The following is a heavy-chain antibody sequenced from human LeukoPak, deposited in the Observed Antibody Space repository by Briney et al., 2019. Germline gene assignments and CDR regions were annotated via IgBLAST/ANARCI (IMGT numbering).Heavy chain of an antibody. CDR3: GREGRQAVVIFPRAFRWFDP. V-gene: IGHV4-4*07. CDR2: IYTSGST. Sequence: SETLSLTCTVSGGSISSYYWSWIRQPAGKGLEWIGRIYTSGSTNYNPSLKSRVTMSVDTSKNQFSLKLSSVTAADTAVYYCGREGRQAVVIFPRAFRWFDPWGQGTLVTVSS. J-gene: IGHJ5*02. CDR1: GGSISSYY. D-gene: IGHD4-23*01.